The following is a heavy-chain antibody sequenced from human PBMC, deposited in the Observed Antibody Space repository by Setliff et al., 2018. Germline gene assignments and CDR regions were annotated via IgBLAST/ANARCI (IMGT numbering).Heavy chain of an antibody. J-gene: IGHJ6*02. CDR1: GFTVRSYY. Sequence: GESLKISCAASGFTVRSYYMTWVRQAPGKGLEWVSVIYTGGSTYYADSVKGRFTISRDDSNNTLYLQMKSLRAEDTAVYYCAGCGYGQYYAMDVWGQGTTV. CDR3: AGCGYGQYYAMDV. CDR2: IYTGGST. D-gene: IGHD5-12*01. V-gene: IGHV3-66*01.